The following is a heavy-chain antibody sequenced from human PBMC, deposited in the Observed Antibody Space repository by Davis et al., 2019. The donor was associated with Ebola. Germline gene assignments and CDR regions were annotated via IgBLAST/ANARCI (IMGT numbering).Heavy chain of an antibody. Sequence: ASVKVSCKASGYTFTSYYMHWVRQAPGQGLEWMGIINPSGGSTSYAQKFQGRVTMTRDTSTSTVYMELSSLRSEDTAVYYCARDGGTGYYYYYMDVWGKGTTVTVSS. J-gene: IGHJ6*03. V-gene: IGHV1-46*01. CDR3: ARDGGTGYYYYYMDV. CDR1: GYTFTSYY. D-gene: IGHD3-16*01. CDR2: INPSGGST.